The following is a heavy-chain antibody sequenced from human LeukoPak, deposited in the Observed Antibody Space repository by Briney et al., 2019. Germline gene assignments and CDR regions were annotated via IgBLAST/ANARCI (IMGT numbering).Heavy chain of an antibody. D-gene: IGHD5-18*01. CDR2: IYYSGST. J-gene: IGHJ4*02. CDR1: GGSISSSSYY. Sequence: SETLSLTCTVSGGSISSSSYYWGWIRQPPGKGLEWIGSIYYSGSTYYNPSLKSRVTISVDRSKNQFSLKLSSVTAADTAVYYCARVAYSYFDYWGQGTLVTVSS. V-gene: IGHV4-39*07. CDR3: ARVAYSYFDY.